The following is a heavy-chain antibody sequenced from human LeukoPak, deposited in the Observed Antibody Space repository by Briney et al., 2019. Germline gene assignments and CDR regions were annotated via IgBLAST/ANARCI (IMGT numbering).Heavy chain of an antibody. V-gene: IGHV4-39*01. CDR1: GGSISSSSYY. J-gene: IGHJ2*01. CDR3: ARPRIGKHWYFDL. Sequence: NASETLSLTCTVSGGSISSSSYYWGWIRQPPGKGLEWIGSIYYSGSTYYNPSLKSRVTISVDTSKNQFSLKLSSVTAADTAVYYCARPRIGKHWYFDLWGRGTLVTVSS. CDR2: IYYSGST. D-gene: IGHD1-26*01.